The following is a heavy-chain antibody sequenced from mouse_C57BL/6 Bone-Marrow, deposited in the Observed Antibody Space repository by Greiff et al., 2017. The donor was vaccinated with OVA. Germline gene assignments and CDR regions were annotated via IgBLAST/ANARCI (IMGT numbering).Heavy chain of an antibody. CDR1: GYTFTSYG. CDR2: IYPRSGNT. J-gene: IGHJ1*03. V-gene: IGHV1-81*01. CDR3: ARDSYDV. Sequence: QVQLKESGAELARPGASVKLSCKASGYTFTSYGISWVKQRTGQGLDWIGEIYPRSGNTYYNEKFKGKATLTADKSSSTAYMELRSLTSEDSAVYFCARDSYDVWGTGTTVTVSS.